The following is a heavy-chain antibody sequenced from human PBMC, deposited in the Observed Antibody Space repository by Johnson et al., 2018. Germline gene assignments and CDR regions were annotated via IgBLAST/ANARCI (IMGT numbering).Heavy chain of an antibody. CDR3: AGGRDGYKGREGYEGQYYYYMDV. J-gene: IGHJ6*03. D-gene: IGHD5-24*01. CDR2: LYTSGNS. Sequence: QVQLQESGPGRVKPLETLSLTCTVSGASVTSGGYYWNWIRQPAGKGLEWIGRLYTSGNSKYNPSLRSRVTISADTSKNQVSLKVGSVTAADTAGYYWAGGRDGYKGREGYEGQYYYYMDVWGKGTAVTVSS. CDR1: GASVTSGGYY. V-gene: IGHV4-61*02.